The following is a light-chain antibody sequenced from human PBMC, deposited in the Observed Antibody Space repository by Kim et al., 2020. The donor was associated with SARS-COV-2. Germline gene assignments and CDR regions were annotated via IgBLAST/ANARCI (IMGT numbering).Light chain of an antibody. CDR2: AKT. V-gene: IGLV3-19*01. J-gene: IGLJ1*01. CDR3: FSRDTDGPHNYV. Sequence: LGQTVRITCQGDSRRRYYASWYQQKPGQAPLLVIYAKTNRPSGIPDRFSGSSSGNTASLTITGAQAEDEADYYCFSRDTDGPHNYVFGTGTKVTVL. CDR1: SRRRYY.